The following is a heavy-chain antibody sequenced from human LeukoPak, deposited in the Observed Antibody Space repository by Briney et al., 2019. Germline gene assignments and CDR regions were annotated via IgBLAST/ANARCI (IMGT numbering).Heavy chain of an antibody. CDR2: ISGSGGST. CDR3: AKEPLETVMVSPALDY. Sequence: PGGSLRLSCAASGFTFSSYAMSWVRQAPGKGLEWVSAISGSGGSTYYAASVKGRFTVSRDTSKNTLYLQMNSLRAEDTAVYYFAKEPLETVMVSPALDYWGQGTLVTVSS. V-gene: IGHV3-23*01. D-gene: IGHD3-10*01. J-gene: IGHJ4*02. CDR1: GFTFSSYA.